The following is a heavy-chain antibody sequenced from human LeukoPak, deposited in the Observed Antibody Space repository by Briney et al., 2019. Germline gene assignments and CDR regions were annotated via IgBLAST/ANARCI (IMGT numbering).Heavy chain of an antibody. D-gene: IGHD2-2*01. Sequence: GGSLRLSCAASGFTFSNYWMSWVRQAPGKGLEWVANIDQDGSATYYVDSVKGRFTISRDNAKSSPYLQMSSLRAEDTAVYYCARNPAKVVPAVYWGQGTLVTVSS. CDR3: ARNPAKVVPAVY. CDR2: IDQDGSAT. V-gene: IGHV3-7*01. J-gene: IGHJ4*02. CDR1: GFTFSNYW.